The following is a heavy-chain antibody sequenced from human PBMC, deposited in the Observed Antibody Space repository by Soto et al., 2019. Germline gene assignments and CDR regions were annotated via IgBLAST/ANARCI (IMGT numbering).Heavy chain of an antibody. CDR2: IYYSGST. Sequence: SETLSLTCTVSGGSISSYYWSWIRQPPGKGLEWIGYIYYSGSTNYNPSLKSRVTISVDTSKNQFSLKLSSVTAADTAVYYCSRHSSYCSGGSCPYSFDYWGQGTLVTVSS. CDR1: GGSISSYY. V-gene: IGHV4-59*08. CDR3: SRHSSYCSGGSCPYSFDY. J-gene: IGHJ4*02. D-gene: IGHD2-15*01.